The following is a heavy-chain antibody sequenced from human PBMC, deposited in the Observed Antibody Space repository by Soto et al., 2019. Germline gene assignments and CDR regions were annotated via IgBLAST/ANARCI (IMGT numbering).Heavy chain of an antibody. V-gene: IGHV3-23*01. Sequence: GGSLRLSCAASGFTFSSYAMSWVRQAPGKGLEWVSAISGSGGSTYYADSVKGRFTISRDNSKNTQYLQMNNLRVEDTAVFYCARGLKNYYGSGSYFGAFDIWGQGTMVTVSS. CDR3: ARGLKNYYGSGSYFGAFDI. CDR1: GFTFSSYA. D-gene: IGHD3-10*01. J-gene: IGHJ3*02. CDR2: ISGSGGST.